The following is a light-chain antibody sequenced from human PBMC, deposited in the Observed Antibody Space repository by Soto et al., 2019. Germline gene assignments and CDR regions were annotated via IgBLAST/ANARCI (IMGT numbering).Light chain of an antibody. CDR1: NSNIGSNT. J-gene: IGLJ1*01. CDR3: AAWDDSLNARV. Sequence: QSVLTQPPSASGTPGQRVTISCSGSNSNIGSNTVNWYQQLPGTAPKLLIYYDNLRPSGVPDRISGSKSGTSASLAISGLQSDDEADYYCAAWDDSLNARVFGTGTKSPS. CDR2: YDN. V-gene: IGLV1-44*01.